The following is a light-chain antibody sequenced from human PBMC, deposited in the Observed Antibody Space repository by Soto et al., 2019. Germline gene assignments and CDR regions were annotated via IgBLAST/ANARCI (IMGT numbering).Light chain of an antibody. Sequence: EIVLTQSPGTLSLCRGEIATLCCRASQSVSSSYLAWYQQKPGQAPRLLIYGASSRATGIPDRFSGSGSGTDFTLTISRLEPEDFAVYYCQQYGSSRWTFGQGTKVDIK. J-gene: IGKJ1*01. CDR1: QSVSSSY. CDR3: QQYGSSRWT. V-gene: IGKV3-20*01. CDR2: GAS.